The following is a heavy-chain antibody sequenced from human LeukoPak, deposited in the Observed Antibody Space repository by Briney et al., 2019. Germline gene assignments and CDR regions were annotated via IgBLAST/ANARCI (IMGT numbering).Heavy chain of an antibody. D-gene: IGHD5-18*01. CDR1: GFTFGDYA. V-gene: IGHV3-49*04. Sequence: GGSLRLSCTASGFTFGDYAMSWVRQAPGKGLEWVGFIRSKVYGGTTEYAASVKGRFSISRDDSKSIAYLQINSLKTEDTAVYYCTGSYGYGPYVYWGQGTLVTVSS. CDR3: TGSYGYGPYVY. CDR2: IRSKVYGGTT. J-gene: IGHJ4*02.